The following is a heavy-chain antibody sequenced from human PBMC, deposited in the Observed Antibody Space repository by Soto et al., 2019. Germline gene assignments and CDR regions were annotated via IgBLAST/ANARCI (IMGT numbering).Heavy chain of an antibody. D-gene: IGHD6-6*01. CDR1: GFTFSDYY. Sequence: QVQLVESGGALVKPGGSLRLSCAASGFTFSDYYMSWIRQAPGKGLVWVSYIDSRGRTISYADSVKGRFTISRDDAKNSLYLQMNSLRAEDTAVYYCARQAARNYFDFWSQGTLVTVSS. V-gene: IGHV3-11*01. CDR2: IDSRGRTI. J-gene: IGHJ4*02. CDR3: ARQAARNYFDF.